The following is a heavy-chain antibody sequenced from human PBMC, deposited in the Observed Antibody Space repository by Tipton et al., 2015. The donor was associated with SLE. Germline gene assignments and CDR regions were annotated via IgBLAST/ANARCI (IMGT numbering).Heavy chain of an antibody. CDR1: GGSMSSGGYS. J-gene: IGHJ5*02. CDR2: IYTGGSI. CDR3: ARDYEEWDPLRVWRFDP. V-gene: IGHV4-61*02. D-gene: IGHD1-26*01. Sequence: TLSLTCAVSGGSMSSGGYSWSWIRQPPGKGLEWIGRIYTGGSINYNPSLKSRATISVDTSRNKFSLKLSSVAAADTAKYYCARDYEEWDPLRVWRFDPWGPGTVVTVSS.